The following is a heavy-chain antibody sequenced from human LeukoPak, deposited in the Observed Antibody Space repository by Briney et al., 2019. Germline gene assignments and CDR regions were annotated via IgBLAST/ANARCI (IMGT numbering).Heavy chain of an antibody. CDR3: ARYGRYSSSYYYYNMDV. D-gene: IGHD6-13*01. V-gene: IGHV4-59*01. Sequence: SETLSLTCTVSGGSISSYYWSWIRQPPGKGLEWIGYIYYSGSTDYNPSLKSRVTISVDTSKNQFSLKLSSVTAAGTAVYYCARYGRYSSSYYYYNMDVWGKGTTVTVSS. J-gene: IGHJ6*03. CDR2: IYYSGST. CDR1: GGSISSYY.